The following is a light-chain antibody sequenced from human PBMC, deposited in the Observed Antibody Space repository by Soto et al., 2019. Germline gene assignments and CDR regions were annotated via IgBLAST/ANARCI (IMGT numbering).Light chain of an antibody. CDR2: PAS. CDR1: QGINSF. V-gene: IGKV1-9*01. J-gene: IGKJ5*01. Sequence: DIQLTQSPSFLSASVGDRVTITCRASQGINSFLGWYQQKPGKGPRLLIYPASALQSGVPSRFSGSGSGTEFTLSISSLKPEDFATYSCQQLTSYPITFGQGTRLEIK. CDR3: QQLTSYPIT.